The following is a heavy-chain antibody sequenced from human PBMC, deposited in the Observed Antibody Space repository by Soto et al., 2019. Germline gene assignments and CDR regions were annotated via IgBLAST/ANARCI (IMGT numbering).Heavy chain of an antibody. CDR2: INHSGST. CDR3: ANRRAVTTPYYFDY. CDR1: GGSFSGYY. D-gene: IGHD4-17*01. Sequence: SETLSLTCAVYGGSFSGYYWSWICQPPGKGLEWIGEINHSGSTNYNPSLKSRVTISVDTSKNQFSLKLSSVTAADTAVYYCANRRAVTTPYYFDYWGQGTLVTVSS. J-gene: IGHJ4*02. V-gene: IGHV4-34*01.